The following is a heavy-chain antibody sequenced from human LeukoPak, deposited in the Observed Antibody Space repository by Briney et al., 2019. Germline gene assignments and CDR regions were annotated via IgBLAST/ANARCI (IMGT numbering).Heavy chain of an antibody. CDR3: AKTTTMDV. Sequence: GGSLRLSCAASGFTFSNYAMSWVRQAPGKGLEWVSSISGSGDGTYYADSVKGRFTFSRGNSKNTLDLQMSSLRAEDTAVYYCAKTTTMDVWGKGTTVTVSS. CDR1: GFTFSNYA. CDR2: ISGSGDGT. V-gene: IGHV3-23*01. J-gene: IGHJ6*03. D-gene: IGHD4-17*01.